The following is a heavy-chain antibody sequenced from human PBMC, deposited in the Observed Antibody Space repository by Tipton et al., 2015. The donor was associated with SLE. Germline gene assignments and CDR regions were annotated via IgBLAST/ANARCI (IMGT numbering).Heavy chain of an antibody. CDR1: GGSFTGYA. CDR3: ARGVNYYDSNGYYYYFDY. Sequence: TLSLTCALNGGSFTGYAWNWFRQSPGKGLEWIGGVNHHRDSIHSPSLKSRVAISVDTSRNQFSLRLISVTAADTAVYYCARGVNYYDSNGYYYYFDYWGQGTLVTDSS. J-gene: IGHJ4*02. CDR2: VNHHRDS. D-gene: IGHD3-22*01. V-gene: IGHV4-34*01.